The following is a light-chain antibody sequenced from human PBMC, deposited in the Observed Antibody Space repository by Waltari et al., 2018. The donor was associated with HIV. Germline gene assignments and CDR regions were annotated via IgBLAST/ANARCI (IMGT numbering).Light chain of an antibody. V-gene: IGLV2-14*01. CDR3: SSYTSTTTLL. Sequence: QSALTQPASVSGSPGQSITISCTGTSSDVGAYNYVSWYQQHPGKAPKVMIYEVSNRPSGVSSRFSGSKSCNTASLTISGLQPEDEAHYYCSSYTSTTTLLFGGGTKLSVL. CDR2: EVS. CDR1: SSDVGAYNY. J-gene: IGLJ2*01.